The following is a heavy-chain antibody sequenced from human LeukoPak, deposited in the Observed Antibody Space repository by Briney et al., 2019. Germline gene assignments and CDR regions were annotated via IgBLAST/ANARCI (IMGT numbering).Heavy chain of an antibody. CDR3: ATDKGEYAFDI. CDR1: GFTFSSYD. J-gene: IGHJ3*02. V-gene: IGHV3-13*01. D-gene: IGHD3-16*01. CDR2: IGTAGDT. Sequence: PGGCLRLSCAASGFTFSSYDMHWVRQATGKGLEWVSAIGTAGDTYYPGSVKGRFTISRENAKNNVYLQMNSLRAGDTAVYYCATDKGEYAFDISGQGKMVTVCS.